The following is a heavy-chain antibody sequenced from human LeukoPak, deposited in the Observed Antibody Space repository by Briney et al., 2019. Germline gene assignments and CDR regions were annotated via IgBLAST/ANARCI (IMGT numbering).Heavy chain of an antibody. J-gene: IGHJ4*02. CDR3: ARAKQYYDFWSGYYYFDY. D-gene: IGHD3-3*01. CDR1: GFTFSSYW. V-gene: IGHV3-7*01. Sequence: GGSLRLSCAASGFTFSSYWMSWVRQAPGKGLEWVANIKQDGSEKYYVDSVKGRFTISRDNAKNSLYLQMNSLRAEDTAVYYCARAKQYYDFWSGYYYFDYWGQGTLVTVSS. CDR2: IKQDGSEK.